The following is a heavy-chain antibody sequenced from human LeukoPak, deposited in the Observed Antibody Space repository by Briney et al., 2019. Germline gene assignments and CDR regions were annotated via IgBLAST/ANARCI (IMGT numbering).Heavy chain of an antibody. J-gene: IGHJ4*02. V-gene: IGHV6-1*01. CDR1: GXSVSSNSVA. CDR2: TYYRSKWYN. Sequence: SQTLSLTCAISGXSVSSNSVAWHWIRQSPSRGLEWLGRTYYRSKWYNDYALSVKSRITINPDTSKNQFSLQLNSVTPEDTALYYCARSRLYCFDYWGQGTLVPVSS. D-gene: IGHD4/OR15-4a*01. CDR3: ARSRLYCFDY.